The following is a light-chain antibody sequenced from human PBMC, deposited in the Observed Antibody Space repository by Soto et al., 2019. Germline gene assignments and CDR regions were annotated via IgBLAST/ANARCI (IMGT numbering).Light chain of an antibody. CDR3: QQYNNWPSWT. Sequence: EIVMTQSPAALSVSPGARVPLSCRASQSISFNLAWYQQKPGQAPRLLIYIASTRAAGIPARFSGSGSGTEFTLTISSLQSEDSAIYYCQQYNNWPSWTFGQGTKVDIK. CDR2: IAS. V-gene: IGKV3-15*01. J-gene: IGKJ1*01. CDR1: QSISFN.